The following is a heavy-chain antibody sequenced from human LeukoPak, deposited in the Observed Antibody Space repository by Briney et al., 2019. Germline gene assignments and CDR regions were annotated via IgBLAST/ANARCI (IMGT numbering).Heavy chain of an antibody. CDR3: TRGRSERYFDY. CDR2: ISRSSSHI. D-gene: IGHD1-14*01. Sequence: GGSLRLSCAASGFTFSSYSMNWVRQAPGKGLEWVASISRSSSHIYYADSMKDRITISRDNAQNSVFLQMNSLTAGDTAIYYCTRGRSERYFDYWGQGTLVTVSS. CDR1: GFTFSSYS. J-gene: IGHJ4*02. V-gene: IGHV3-21*01.